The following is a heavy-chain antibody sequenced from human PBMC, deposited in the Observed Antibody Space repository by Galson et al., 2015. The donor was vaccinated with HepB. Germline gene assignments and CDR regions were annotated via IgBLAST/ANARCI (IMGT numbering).Heavy chain of an antibody. CDR1: GFTFSSYG. CDR3: AKDGGVGATLLHFDY. CDR2: IWYDGSNK. J-gene: IGHJ4*02. Sequence: SLRLSCAASGFTFSSYGMHWVRQAPGKGLEWVAVIWYDGSNKYYADSVKGRFTISRDNSKNTLYLQMNSLRAEDTAVYYCAKDGGVGATLLHFDYWGQGTLVTVSS. V-gene: IGHV3-33*06. D-gene: IGHD1-26*01.